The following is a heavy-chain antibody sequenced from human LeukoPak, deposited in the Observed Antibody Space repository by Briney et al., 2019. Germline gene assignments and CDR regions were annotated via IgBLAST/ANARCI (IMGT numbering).Heavy chain of an antibody. CDR2: ISGSGSNI. CDR3: ARGLRNTILGGDYY. V-gene: IGHV3-48*03. CDR1: GFTFSSYD. D-gene: IGHD3-3*01. Sequence: PGGSLRLSCAASGFTFSSYDMKWVRQAPGKGLEWVSHISGSGSNIRCADSVKGRFTISRDNAKNSLYLQMNSLRAEDTAVYYCARGLRNTILGGDYYWGQGTLVTVSS. J-gene: IGHJ4*02.